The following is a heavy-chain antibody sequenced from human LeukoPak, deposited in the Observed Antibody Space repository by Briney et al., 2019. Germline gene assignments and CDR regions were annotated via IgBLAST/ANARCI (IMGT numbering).Heavy chain of an antibody. CDR3: ARDRGQLVN. V-gene: IGHV3-30-3*01. D-gene: IGHD6-13*01. CDR1: GFTFSSYA. CDR2: ISYDGSNK. Sequence: GGSLRLSCAASGFTFSSYAMHWVRQATGKGLEWVAVISYDGSNKYYADSVKGRFTISRDNSKNTLYLQMNSLRAEDTAVYYCARDRGQLVNWGQGTLVTVSS. J-gene: IGHJ4*02.